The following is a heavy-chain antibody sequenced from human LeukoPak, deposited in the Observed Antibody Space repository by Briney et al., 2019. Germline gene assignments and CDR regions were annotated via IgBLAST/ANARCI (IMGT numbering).Heavy chain of an antibody. J-gene: IGHJ3*02. CDR3: AREAFDI. CDR1: RFTFSSYS. Sequence: PGGSLRLSCVASRFTFSSYSMNWVRQPPGKGLEWVSYIYSSSSTIYYAYSVKGRFTISRNNDKNSLYLQMNRLRAETTADYYGAREAFDIWGQGTMVTVSS. CDR2: IYSSSSTI. V-gene: IGHV3-48*01.